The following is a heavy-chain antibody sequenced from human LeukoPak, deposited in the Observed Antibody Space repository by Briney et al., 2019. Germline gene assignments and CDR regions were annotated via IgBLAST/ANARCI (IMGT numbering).Heavy chain of an antibody. CDR2: INPNSGGT. CDR1: GYTFSGYY. Sequence: ASVKVSCKASGYTFSGYYIHWVRQAPGQGLEWMGRINPNSGGTNYAQKFQGRVTMTRDASITTTYMELSSLISNDTAVYYCARDRDGSSRNWFDPSGQGTLVTVSS. D-gene: IGHD6-13*01. CDR3: ARDRDGSSRNWFDP. V-gene: IGHV1-2*06. J-gene: IGHJ5*02.